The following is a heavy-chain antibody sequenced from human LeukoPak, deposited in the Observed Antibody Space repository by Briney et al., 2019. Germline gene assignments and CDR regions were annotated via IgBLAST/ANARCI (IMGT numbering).Heavy chain of an antibody. CDR3: ARPLHSSGWAAEYFQH. J-gene: IGHJ1*01. CDR1: GYTLTGYF. D-gene: IGHD6-19*01. CDR2: INPNSGGT. V-gene: IGHV1-2*04. Sequence: ASVTVSCKASGYTLTGYFMHWVRQAPGQGLEWMGRINPNSGGTNYAQKFQGWVTVTRDTSVSTAYMELSRLRSDDTAVYYCARPLHSSGWAAEYFQHWGQGTLVTVSS.